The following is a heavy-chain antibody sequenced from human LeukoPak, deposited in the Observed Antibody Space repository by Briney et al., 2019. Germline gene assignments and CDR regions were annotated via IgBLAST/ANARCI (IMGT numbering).Heavy chain of an antibody. CDR2: INPSGGST. J-gene: IGHJ6*02. CDR3: ARDLRWSGSYRGGDYYYYYGMDV. CDR1: GYTFTSYY. Sequence: ASVKASCKASGYTFTSYYMHWVRQAPGQGLEWMGLINPSGGSTSYAQKFQGRVTMTRDTSTSTVYMELSSLRSEDTAVYYCARDLRWSGSYRGGDYYYYYGMDVWGQGTTVTVSS. D-gene: IGHD1-26*01. V-gene: IGHV1-46*01.